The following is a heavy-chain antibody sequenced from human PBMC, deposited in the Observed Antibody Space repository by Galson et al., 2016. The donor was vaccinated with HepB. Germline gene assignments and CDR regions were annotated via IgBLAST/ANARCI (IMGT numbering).Heavy chain of an antibody. D-gene: IGHD2-2*01. V-gene: IGHV3-53*01. CDR2: IYNSGRT. CDR3: ATQSASTKCYWCFDP. J-gene: IGHJ5*02. Sequence: SLRLPCAASGFTVSNLYMTWVRQAPGKGLEWVALIYNSGRTTYADSVKCRFILSRDNSKNMMFLQMNNLRADDTAVYYCATQSASTKCYWCFDPWGQGTLVTVSS. CDR1: GFTVSNLY.